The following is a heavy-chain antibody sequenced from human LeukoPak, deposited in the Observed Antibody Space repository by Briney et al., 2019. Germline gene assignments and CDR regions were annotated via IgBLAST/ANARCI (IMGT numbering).Heavy chain of an antibody. CDR3: AKIGSGSYALSWFDP. V-gene: IGHV3-23*01. CDR2: TSGSGGST. CDR1: GFTFSSYG. D-gene: IGHD3-10*01. Sequence: GGSLRLSCAASGFTFSSYGMTWVRQAPGKGLEWVSGTSGSGGSTYYADSVKGRFTISRDKSKNTLYLQMNSLRAEDTAVYYCAKIGSGSYALSWFDPWGQGTLVTVSS. J-gene: IGHJ5*02.